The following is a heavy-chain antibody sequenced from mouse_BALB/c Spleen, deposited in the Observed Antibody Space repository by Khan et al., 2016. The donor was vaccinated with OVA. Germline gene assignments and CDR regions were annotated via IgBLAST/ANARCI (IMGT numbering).Heavy chain of an antibody. CDR1: GYTFTDYE. CDR2: IDPETGGT. D-gene: IGHD2-2*01. J-gene: IGHJ1*01. CDR3: TGSDGYDGYFDV. V-gene: IGHV1-15*01. Sequence: VQLQESGAELVRPGASVTLSCKASGYTFTDYEMHWVKQTPVHGLEWIGAIDPETGGTAYNQKFKGKATLTADKSSSTAYMELRSLTSEDSAVYYCTGSDGYDGYFDVWGAGTTVTVSS.